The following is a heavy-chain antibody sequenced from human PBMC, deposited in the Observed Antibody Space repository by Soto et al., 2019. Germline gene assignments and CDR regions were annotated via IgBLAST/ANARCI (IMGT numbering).Heavy chain of an antibody. CDR2: ISSSGSTI. D-gene: IGHD4-17*01. CDR1: GFTFSSYE. J-gene: IGHJ6*02. V-gene: IGHV3-48*03. CDR3: ARDPVYGGYKGGDGMDV. Sequence: EVQLVESGGGLVQPGGSLRLSCAASGFTFSSYEMNWVRQAPGKGLEWVSYISSSGSTIYYADSVKGRFTISRDNAKKSLDLQMNSLRAEDTAVYYCARDPVYGGYKGGDGMDVWGQGTTVTVSS.